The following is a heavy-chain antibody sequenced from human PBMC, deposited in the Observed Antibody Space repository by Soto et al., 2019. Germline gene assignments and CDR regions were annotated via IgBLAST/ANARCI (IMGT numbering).Heavy chain of an antibody. CDR3: ASSSNVEDGMDV. V-gene: IGHV1-69*12. Sequence: QVQLVQSGAEVKKPGSSVKVSCKASGGTFSSYAISWVRQAPGQGREWMGGIIPIFGTANYAQKFQGRVTITADEPTRTAYIELSSLRSEDTAVYYCASSSNVEDGMDVGGQGTTVTVSS. CDR1: GGTFSSYA. CDR2: IIPIFGTA. J-gene: IGHJ6*02. D-gene: IGHD2-2*01.